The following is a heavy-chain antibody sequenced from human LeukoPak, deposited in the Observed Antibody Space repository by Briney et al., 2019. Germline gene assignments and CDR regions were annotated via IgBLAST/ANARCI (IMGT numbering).Heavy chain of an antibody. J-gene: IGHJ5*02. Sequence: GGSLRFSCAASGFIFSSYWMHWVRQARGKGLVWVSRINTDGSSTYYADSVKGRFTIYRDNARNTLYLQMNSLRVDDAAVYYCARGGLLGFDPWGQGTLVTVSS. V-gene: IGHV3-74*01. CDR3: ARGGLLGFDP. CDR2: INTDGSST. CDR1: GFIFSSYW.